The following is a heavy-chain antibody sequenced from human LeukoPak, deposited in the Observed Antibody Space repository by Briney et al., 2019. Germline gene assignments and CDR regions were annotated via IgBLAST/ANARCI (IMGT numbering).Heavy chain of an antibody. J-gene: IGHJ4*02. Sequence: GGSLRLSCAASGFTFSIYAMSWVRQAPGKGLQWVSGISGSGGSTHYADSMKGRFTISRDNSKNTVYLQMNSLRAEDTALYYCAKDASGGYSPDYWGQGTLVTVSS. CDR2: ISGSGGST. V-gene: IGHV3-23*01. CDR1: GFTFSIYA. CDR3: AKDASGGYSPDY. D-gene: IGHD1-26*01.